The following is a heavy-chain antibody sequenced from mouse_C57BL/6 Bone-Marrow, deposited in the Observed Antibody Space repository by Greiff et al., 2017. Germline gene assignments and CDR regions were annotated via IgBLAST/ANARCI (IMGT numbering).Heavy chain of an antibody. CDR2: LYPGSGNT. CDR3: ARLLLPGDYAIDY. V-gene: IGHV1-76*01. CDR1: GYTFTDYY. J-gene: IGHJ4*01. D-gene: IGHD1-1*01. Sequence: QVQLKQSGAELVRPGASVKLSCKASGYTFTDYYLNWVKQRPGQGLEWIARLYPGSGNTYYNEKFKGKAPLTAEKSSSTAYMQLTSLTSVDSAVYFCARLLLPGDYAIDYWGQGTSVTVSS.